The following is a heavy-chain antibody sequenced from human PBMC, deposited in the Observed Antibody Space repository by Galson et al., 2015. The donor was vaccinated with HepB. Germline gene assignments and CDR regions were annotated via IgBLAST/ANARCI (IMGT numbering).Heavy chain of an antibody. CDR3: ARERVAGATSGVDS. D-gene: IGHD1-26*01. CDR2: TYYRSKWYN. J-gene: IGHJ4*02. Sequence: CAISGDSVSSISAAWNWIRQSPSRGLEWLGRTYYRSKWYNDYALSVKSRITINPDTSKSQFSLQLNSLTPEDTAVYYCARERVAGATSGVDSWGQGTLVTVSS. CDR1: GDSVSSISAA. V-gene: IGHV6-1*01.